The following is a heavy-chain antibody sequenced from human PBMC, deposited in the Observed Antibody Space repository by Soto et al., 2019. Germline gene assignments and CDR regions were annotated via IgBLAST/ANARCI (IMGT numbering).Heavy chain of an antibody. CDR3: SGCSGGACHQNYGMDV. Sequence: EVHLVESGGGLVKPGGSLRLSCAVSGFTFSSCTMNWVRQAPGKGLEWVSSISPSTSHIYYADSVKGRFTISRDNAKNSLFLQMISLRAEDTAVYYCSGCSGGACHQNYGMDVWGQGTTVTVSS. V-gene: IGHV3-21*01. CDR2: ISPSTSHI. J-gene: IGHJ6*02. CDR1: GFTFSSCT. D-gene: IGHD2-15*01.